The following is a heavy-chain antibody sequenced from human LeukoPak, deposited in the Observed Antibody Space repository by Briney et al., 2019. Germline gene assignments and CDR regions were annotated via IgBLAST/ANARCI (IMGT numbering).Heavy chain of an antibody. J-gene: IGHJ4*02. CDR1: GFTFSNYW. V-gene: IGHV3-7*01. CDR3: ARRLGYSYGNGDY. D-gene: IGHD5-18*01. CDR2: IKQDGSEK. Sequence: PGGSLRLSCAASGFTFSNYWMSWVRQAPGKGLEWVANIKQDGSEKYYVDSAKGRFTIFRDNVENSLDLHMNSLRVEDTAVYYCARRLGYSYGNGDYWGQGTLVTVSS.